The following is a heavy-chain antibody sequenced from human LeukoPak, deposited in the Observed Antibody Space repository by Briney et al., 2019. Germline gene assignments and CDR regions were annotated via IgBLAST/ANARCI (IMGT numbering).Heavy chain of an antibody. CDR1: GFTFSSYW. J-gene: IGHJ4*02. V-gene: IGHV3-7*03. CDR3: ARDSGGALDQ. D-gene: IGHD3-16*01. CDR2: IKRDESEK. Sequence: GGSLRLSCAASGFTFSSYWMAWVRQAPRNGLEWVANIKRDESEKYYADSVKGRFTISRDNAKNSLYLQMNSLSAEDSAVYYCARDSGGALDQWGQGTLVTVSS.